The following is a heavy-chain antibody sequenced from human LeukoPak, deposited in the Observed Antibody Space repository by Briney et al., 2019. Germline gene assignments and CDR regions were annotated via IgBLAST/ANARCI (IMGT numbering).Heavy chain of an antibody. V-gene: IGHV4-34*01. CDR2: INHSGST. CDR1: GGSFSGYY. Sequence: SETLSLTCAVYGGSFSGYYWSWIRQPPGKGLEWIGEINHSGSTNYNPSLKSRVTISVDTSKNQFSLKLSSVTAADTAVYHCASTRRDFYGMDVWGKGTTVTVSS. D-gene: IGHD3-3*01. CDR3: ASTRRDFYGMDV. J-gene: IGHJ6*04.